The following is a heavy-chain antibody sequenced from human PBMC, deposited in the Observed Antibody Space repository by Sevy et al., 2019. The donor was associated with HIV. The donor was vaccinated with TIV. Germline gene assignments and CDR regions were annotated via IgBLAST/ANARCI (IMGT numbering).Heavy chain of an antibody. J-gene: IGHJ3*02. V-gene: IGHV3-48*03. Sequence: GGSLRLSCAASGFTFSSYEMNWVRQAPGKGLEWVSYISSGGSSIYYADSVKGRFTISRDNAKNSLYLQMNSLRAEDTAVYYCARDQGTRDAFDIWGQGTMVTVSS. CDR2: ISSGGSSI. CDR3: ARDQGTRDAFDI. CDR1: GFTFSSYE.